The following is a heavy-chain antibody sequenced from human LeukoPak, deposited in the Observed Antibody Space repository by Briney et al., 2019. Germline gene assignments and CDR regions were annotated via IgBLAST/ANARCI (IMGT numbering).Heavy chain of an antibody. CDR2: INWNGGST. V-gene: IGHV3-20*04. Sequence: GGSLRLSCAASGFIFDDYGMTWVRQAPGKGLEWVSGINWNGGSTGYADSVKGRFTISRDNSKNTLYLQMNSLRAEDTAVYYCVKADSGYDLLFDYWGQGTLVTVSS. CDR1: GFIFDDYG. CDR3: VKADSGYDLLFDY. J-gene: IGHJ4*02. D-gene: IGHD5-12*01.